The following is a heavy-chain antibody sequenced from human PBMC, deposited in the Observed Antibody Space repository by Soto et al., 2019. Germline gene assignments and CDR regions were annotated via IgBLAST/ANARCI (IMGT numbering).Heavy chain of an antibody. Sequence: EVQLVESGGDLVQPGGSLRLSCAASGITFSDKWMTWVRQAPGKGLEWVANIKGDGSEKNYVDSVKGRFTISRDNAKKSVYLQMDSLRVDDTAVFYCGSGGGFLPNNWGPGTLVTVS. CDR1: GITFSDKW. D-gene: IGHD5-12*01. CDR3: GSGGGFLPNN. V-gene: IGHV3-7*02. J-gene: IGHJ4*02. CDR2: IKGDGSEK.